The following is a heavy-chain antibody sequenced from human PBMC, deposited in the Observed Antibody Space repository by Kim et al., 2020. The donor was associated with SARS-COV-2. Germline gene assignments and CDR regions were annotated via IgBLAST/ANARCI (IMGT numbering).Heavy chain of an antibody. CDR3: AASDY. V-gene: IGHV3-23*01. CDR2: ISDGGVRT. CDR1: GFTFGRYA. J-gene: IGHJ4*02. Sequence: GGSLRLSCEASGFTFGRYAMSWARQAPGKGLEWVATISDGGVRTHYADSVKGRFTISRDNSKSTLFLHMNSLRAEDTAVYYCAASDYWCQGSLVTVSS.